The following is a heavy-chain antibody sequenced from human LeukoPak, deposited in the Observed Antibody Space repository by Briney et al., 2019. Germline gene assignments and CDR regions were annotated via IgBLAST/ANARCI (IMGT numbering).Heavy chain of an antibody. V-gene: IGHV1-18*01. CDR3: ARDYRPSNYYDSSGYLWSAFDI. D-gene: IGHD3-22*01. J-gene: IGHJ3*02. CDR1: GYTFTSYG. CDR2: ISAYNGNT. Sequence: ASVKVSCKASGYTFTSYGISWVRQAPGQGLEWMGWISAYNGNTNYAQKLQGRVTMTTDTSTSTAYMELRSLRSDGTAVYYCARDYRPSNYYDSSGYLWSAFDIWGQGTMVTVSS.